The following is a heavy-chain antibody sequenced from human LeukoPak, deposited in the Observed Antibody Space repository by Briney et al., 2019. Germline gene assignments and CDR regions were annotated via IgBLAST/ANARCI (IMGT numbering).Heavy chain of an antibody. CDR2: IKSKTEGGTT. D-gene: IGHD3-10*01. Sequence: GGSLRLSCAASGFTFSNAWMSWVRQAPGKGLEWVGRIKSKTEGGTTDYAAPVKGRFTISRDDSKNTLYLQMNSLKTEDTAVYYCTTEVLWFGEKGLKDYWGQGTLVTVSS. V-gene: IGHV3-15*01. CDR3: TTEVLWFGEKGLKDY. CDR1: GFTFSNAW. J-gene: IGHJ4*02.